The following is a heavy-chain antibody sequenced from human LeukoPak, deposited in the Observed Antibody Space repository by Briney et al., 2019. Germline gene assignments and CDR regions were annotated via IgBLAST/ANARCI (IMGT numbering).Heavy chain of an antibody. J-gene: IGHJ4*02. Sequence: SETLSLTCSVSGGSITNYYWSWIRQPPGKGLEWIGFISYSGSTNYNPSLKSRVTISVDTSKNQFSLKLSSVTAADTAVYYCARGGEGYCSSTSCYWGYYFDYWGQGTLVTVSS. CDR1: GGSITNYY. V-gene: IGHV4-59*01. CDR2: ISYSGST. CDR3: ARGGEGYCSSTSCYWGYYFDY. D-gene: IGHD2-2*01.